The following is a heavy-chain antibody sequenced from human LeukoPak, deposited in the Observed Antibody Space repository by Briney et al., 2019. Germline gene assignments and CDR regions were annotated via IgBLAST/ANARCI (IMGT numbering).Heavy chain of an antibody. CDR1: GYTFTGYY. CDR2: INPNSGGT. V-gene: IGHV1-2*02. J-gene: IGHJ4*02. Sequence: GASVKVSCKASGYTFTGYYMHWVRQAPGQGLEWMGWINPNSGGTNYAQKFQGRVTMTRDTSISTAYMELSRLRSDDTAVYYCAREETYYYDSSGYYYGYWGQGTLVTVSS. CDR3: AREETYYYDSSGYYYGY. D-gene: IGHD3-22*01.